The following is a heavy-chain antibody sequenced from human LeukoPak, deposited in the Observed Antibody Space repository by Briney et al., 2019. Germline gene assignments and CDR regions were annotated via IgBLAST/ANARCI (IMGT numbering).Heavy chain of an antibody. D-gene: IGHD6-13*01. V-gene: IGHV3-30*04. Sequence: GGSLRLSCAASGFTFSSYAMHWVRHAPGKGLEWVAIISFDGSNKDYADSIKGRFTVSRDNSKNTLYLQMNSLRTEDTAVYFCAKERISPAGTYDYWGQGTLVAVSS. CDR3: AKERISPAGTYDY. CDR2: ISFDGSNK. J-gene: IGHJ4*02. CDR1: GFTFSSYA.